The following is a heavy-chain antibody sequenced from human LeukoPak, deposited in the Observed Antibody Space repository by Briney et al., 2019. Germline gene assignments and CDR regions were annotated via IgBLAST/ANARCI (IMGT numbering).Heavy chain of an antibody. V-gene: IGHV4-30-2*01. CDR3: ARVYGTSNSYMVFDY. Sequence: SETLSLTCTVSGGSISSGGHYWSWLRHPPGKGLEWIGYIYHTGVTYFNPSLKSRVTISVDRSKNQFSLKLSSMTVADTAFYYCARVYGTSNSYMVFDYWGQGTLVTVSS. CDR1: GGSISSGGHY. CDR2: IYHTGVT. D-gene: IGHD1-7*01. J-gene: IGHJ4*02.